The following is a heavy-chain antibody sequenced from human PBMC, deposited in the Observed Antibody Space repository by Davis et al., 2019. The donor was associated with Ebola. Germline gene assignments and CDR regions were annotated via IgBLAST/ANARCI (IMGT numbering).Heavy chain of an antibody. Sequence: GGSLRLSCKGSGYSFTSYWIGWVRQMPGKGLEWMGIIYPGDSDTRYSPSFQGQVTISADKSISTAYLQWSSLKASDTAMYYCARGYGSGSYYSPAPIDYWGQGTLVTVSS. CDR3: ARGYGSGSYYSPAPIDY. V-gene: IGHV5-51*01. CDR1: GYSFTSYW. D-gene: IGHD3-10*01. CDR2: IYPGDSDT. J-gene: IGHJ4*02.